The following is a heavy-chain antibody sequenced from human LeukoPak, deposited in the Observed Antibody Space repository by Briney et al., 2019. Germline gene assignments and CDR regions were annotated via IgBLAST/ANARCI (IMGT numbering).Heavy chain of an antibody. J-gene: IGHJ5*02. Sequence: PGGSLRLSCAASGFTFWNSAMSWVRRAPGKGLEWVSTISGFGGETFYADSVKGRFSLFRDNSKHTLSLQMNSLRAEDTAVYYCVKGGHYSFFDPWGQGTLVTVSS. V-gene: IGHV3-23*01. CDR2: ISGFGGET. CDR3: VKGGHYSFFDP. D-gene: IGHD3-10*01. CDR1: GFTFWNSA.